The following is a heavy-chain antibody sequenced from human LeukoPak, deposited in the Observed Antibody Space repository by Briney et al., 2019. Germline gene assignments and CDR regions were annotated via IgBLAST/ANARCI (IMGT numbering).Heavy chain of an antibody. Sequence: GGSLRLSCAASGFTFDDYGMSWVRQAPGKGLEWVSGINWNGGSTGYADSVKGRFTISRDNAKNSLYLQMNSLRAEDTALYYCARDPEHTIFGVVPVGYYFDYWGQGTPVTVSS. D-gene: IGHD3-3*01. CDR1: GFTFDDYG. CDR3: ARDPEHTIFGVVPVGYYFDY. J-gene: IGHJ4*02. CDR2: INWNGGST. V-gene: IGHV3-20*04.